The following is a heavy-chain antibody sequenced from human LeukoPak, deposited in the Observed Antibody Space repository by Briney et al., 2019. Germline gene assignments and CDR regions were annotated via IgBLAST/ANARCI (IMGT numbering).Heavy chain of an antibody. Sequence: GSLRLSCAASGFTFSSYGMHWVRQAPGKGLEWVAFIRYDGSNKYYADSVKGRFTISRDNSKNTLYLQMNSLRAEDTAVYYCARDLDYYDSSGYYSGGDYWGQGTLVTVSS. V-gene: IGHV3-30*02. CDR2: IRYDGSNK. CDR3: ARDLDYYDSSGYYSGGDY. CDR1: GFTFSSYG. D-gene: IGHD3-22*01. J-gene: IGHJ4*02.